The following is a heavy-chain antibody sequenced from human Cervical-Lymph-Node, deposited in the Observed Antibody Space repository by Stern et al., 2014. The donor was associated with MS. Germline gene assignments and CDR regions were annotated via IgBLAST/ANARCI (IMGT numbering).Heavy chain of an antibody. CDR2: IYSDGSP. J-gene: IGHJ5*01. V-gene: IGHV4-59*02. D-gene: IGHD1-26*01. Sequence: QVQLVQSGPGLVKPSETVSLTCAVSGGSVGSKYWNWIRQPPGKGLEWIGYIYSDGSPNYNPSLKSRVVISLDTSTNQFTLSLTSVTAADTAVYYCARVTGRGTRQNWFDSWGQGTLVTVSS. CDR1: GGSVGSKY. CDR3: ARVTGRGTRQNWFDS.